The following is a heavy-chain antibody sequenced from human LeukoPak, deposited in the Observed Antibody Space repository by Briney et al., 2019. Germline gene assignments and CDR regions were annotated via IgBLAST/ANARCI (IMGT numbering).Heavy chain of an antibody. CDR2: IYTSGST. J-gene: IGHJ3*01. D-gene: IGHD3-3*01. V-gene: IGHV4-61*02. CDR1: GGSISSVDYY. Sequence: KPSETLSLTCTVSGGSISSVDYYWSWIRQPAGKGLEWIGRIYTSGSTNYNPSLKSRVTMSVDTSKNQFSLKLSSVTAADTAVYYCARELVTIFGPSSDAFDLWGQGTMVTVSS. CDR3: ARELVTIFGPSSDAFDL.